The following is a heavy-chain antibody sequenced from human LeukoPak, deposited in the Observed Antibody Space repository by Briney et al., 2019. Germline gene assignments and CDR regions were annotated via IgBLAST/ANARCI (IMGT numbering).Heavy chain of an antibody. J-gene: IGHJ5*02. CDR3: ARDFIGYIAVAGSWFDP. Sequence: RASVKVSCKASGYTFTSYGISWVRQAPGQGLEWMGWISAYNGNTNYAQKLQGRVTMTTDTSTSTAYMELRSLRSDDTAVYYCARDFIGYIAVAGSWFDPWGQGTLVPVSS. D-gene: IGHD6-19*01. CDR1: GYTFTSYG. CDR2: ISAYNGNT. V-gene: IGHV1-18*01.